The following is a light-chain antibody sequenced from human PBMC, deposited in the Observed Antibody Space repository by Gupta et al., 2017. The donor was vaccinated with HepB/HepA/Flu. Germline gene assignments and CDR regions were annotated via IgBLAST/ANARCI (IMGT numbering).Light chain of an antibody. CDR3: AAWEDSLNGHV. J-gene: IGLJ1*01. V-gene: IGLV1-44*01. Sequence: QSVLTQPPSASGTPGQRVTISCSGSTSNIGSNTVNWYQQLPRTAPKPLIYSNNQRPSGVPDRFSGSKSGTSASLAISGLQSEDEADYYCAAWEDSLNGHVFGTGTKVTVL. CDR2: SNN. CDR1: TSNIGSNT.